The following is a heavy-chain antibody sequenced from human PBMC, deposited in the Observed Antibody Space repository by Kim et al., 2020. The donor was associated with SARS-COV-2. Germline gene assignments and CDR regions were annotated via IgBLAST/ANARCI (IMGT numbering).Heavy chain of an antibody. CDR2: INHSGST. J-gene: IGHJ6*03. CDR1: GGSFSGYY. Sequence: SETLSLTCAVYGGSFSGYYWSWIRQPPGKGLEWIGEINHSGSTNYNPSLKSRVTISVDTSKNQFSLKLSSVTAADTAVYYCARGVPNGSGTPPRDYYYYMDVWGKGTTVTVSS. CDR3: ARGVPNGSGTPPRDYYYYMDV. D-gene: IGHD3-10*01. V-gene: IGHV4-34*01.